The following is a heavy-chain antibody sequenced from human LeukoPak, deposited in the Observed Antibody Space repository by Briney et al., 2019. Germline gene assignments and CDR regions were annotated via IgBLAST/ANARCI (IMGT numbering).Heavy chain of an antibody. V-gene: IGHV1-69*01. J-gene: IGHJ4*02. D-gene: IGHD3-22*01. CDR2: IIPIFGTA. Sequence: SVKVSCKASGGTFSSYAISWVRQAPGQGLEWMGGIIPIFGTANYAQKFQGRVTITADESTSTAYMELSSLRSEDTAAYYCARVTYYYDSSGYPLEDYWGQGTLVTVSS. CDR1: GGTFSSYA. CDR3: ARVTYYYDSSGYPLEDY.